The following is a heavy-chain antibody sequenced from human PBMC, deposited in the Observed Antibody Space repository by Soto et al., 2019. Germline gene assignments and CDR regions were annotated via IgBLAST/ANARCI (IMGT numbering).Heavy chain of an antibody. J-gene: IGHJ5*02. CDR1: GGSFSGYY. Sequence: SETLSLTCGVYGGSFSGYYWSWIRQPPGKGLEWIGEINHSGSTNYNPSLKSRVTISVDTSKNQFSLKLSSVTAADTAVYYCARPAAAGVRNWFDPWGQGTLVTVSS. D-gene: IGHD6-13*01. CDR3: ARPAAAGVRNWFDP. CDR2: INHSGST. V-gene: IGHV4-34*01.